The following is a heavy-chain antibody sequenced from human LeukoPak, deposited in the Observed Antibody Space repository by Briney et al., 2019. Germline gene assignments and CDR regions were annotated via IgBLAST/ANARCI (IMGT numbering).Heavy chain of an antibody. D-gene: IGHD1-7*01. CDR3: ARDERATGTTRYYYYYYGMNV. CDR2: INHSGST. CDR1: GGSFSGYY. V-gene: IGHV4-34*01. J-gene: IGHJ6*02. Sequence: PSETLSLTCAVYGGSFSGYYWSWIRQPPGKGLEWIGEINHSGSTNYNPSLKSRVTISVDTSKNQFSLKLSSVTAADTAVYYCARDERATGTTRYYYYYYGMNVWGQGTTVTVSS.